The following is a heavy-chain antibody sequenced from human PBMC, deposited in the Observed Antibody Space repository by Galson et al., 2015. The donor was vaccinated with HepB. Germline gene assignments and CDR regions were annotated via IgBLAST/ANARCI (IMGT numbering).Heavy chain of an antibody. CDR2: ISVRSDFT. Sequence: SLRLSCAASGFTFSDYYMSWIRQTPGKGLEWVPYISVRSDFTNYADSVKGRFTVSRDNAKNSLFLHMNSLRAEDTAVYYCARDRRETLSWGFDNWGQGTLVTVSS. J-gene: IGHJ4*02. V-gene: IGHV3-11*05. D-gene: IGHD7-27*01. CDR1: GFTFSDYY. CDR3: ARDRRETLSWGFDN.